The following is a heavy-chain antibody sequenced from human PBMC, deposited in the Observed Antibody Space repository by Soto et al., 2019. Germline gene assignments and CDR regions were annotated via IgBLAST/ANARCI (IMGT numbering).Heavy chain of an antibody. V-gene: IGHV1-3*01. J-gene: IGHJ4*02. CDR3: ARPYSSSWSTYFDY. D-gene: IGHD2-2*01. CDR2: INPGSGDT. CDR1: GYTFTNYF. Sequence: GASVKVSCKASGYTFTNYFMHWVRQAPGQRPEWMGWINPGSGDTKYSQQFQGRVTISSDTSATTAYMELSSLTSQDTAVYYCARPYSSSWSTYFDYWGQGALVTVS.